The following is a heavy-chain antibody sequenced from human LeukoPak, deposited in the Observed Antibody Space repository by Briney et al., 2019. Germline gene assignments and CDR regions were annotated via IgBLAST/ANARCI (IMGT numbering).Heavy chain of an antibody. D-gene: IGHD3-16*01. CDR3: ASEAFGGVIPY. J-gene: IGHJ4*02. V-gene: IGHV3-48*01. CDR1: GFTFSSYS. Sequence: GGSLRLSCAASGFTFSSYSMNWVRQAPGKGLEWVSYISSSSSTIYYADSVKGRFTISRDNAKNSLYLQMNSLRAEDTAVYYCASEAFGGVIPYWGQGILVTVSS. CDR2: ISSSSSTI.